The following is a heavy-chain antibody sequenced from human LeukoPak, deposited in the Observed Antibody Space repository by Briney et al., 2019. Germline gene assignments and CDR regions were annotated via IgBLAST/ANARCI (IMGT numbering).Heavy chain of an antibody. V-gene: IGHV3-30*02. CDR2: IRYDGTTK. CDR1: GFTFSSYG. J-gene: IGHJ3*02. CDR3: AKDLSDIVVVPAAYDAFDI. D-gene: IGHD2-2*01. Sequence: GGSLRLSCAASGFTFSSYGMHWVRQAPGKGLEWVAFIRYDGTTKYYADSVMGRFTISRDDSKNTLYLQMNSLRAEDTAVYYCAKDLSDIVVVPAAYDAFDIWGQGTVVTVSS.